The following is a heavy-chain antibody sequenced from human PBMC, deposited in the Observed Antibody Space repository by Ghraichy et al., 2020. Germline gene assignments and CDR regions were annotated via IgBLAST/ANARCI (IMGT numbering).Heavy chain of an antibody. J-gene: IGHJ4*02. V-gene: IGHV3-74*01. D-gene: IGHD1-26*01. CDR3: ARVVGAIYYFDY. CDR1: GFTFSSYW. Sequence: GESLNISCAASGFTFSSYWMHWVRQVPGKGLVWVSRINSDGSSTYYADSVKGRFTISRDNAKNTLYLQMNSLRAEDTAVYYCARVVGAIYYFDYWGQGTLVTVSS. CDR2: INSDGSST.